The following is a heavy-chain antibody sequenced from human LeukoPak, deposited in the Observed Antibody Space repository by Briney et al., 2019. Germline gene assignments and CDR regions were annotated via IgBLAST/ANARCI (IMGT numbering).Heavy chain of an antibody. D-gene: IGHD3-16*02. CDR1: GFTFSSYT. CDR2: ISNDGNNK. V-gene: IGHV3-30*04. Sequence: GGSLRLSCTASGFTFSSYTMHWVRQAPGKGLEWVALISNDGNNKYYADSVKGRFTISRDDSKNTLYLQVNSLRAEDTAVYYCARWMITFGGVIVGFDYWGQGTLVTVSS. CDR3: ARWMITFGGVIVGFDY. J-gene: IGHJ4*02.